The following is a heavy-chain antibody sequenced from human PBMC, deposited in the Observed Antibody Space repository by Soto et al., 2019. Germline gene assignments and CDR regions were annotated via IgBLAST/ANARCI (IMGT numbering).Heavy chain of an antibody. D-gene: IGHD3-22*01. CDR1: GGSVSSGIYY. CDR2: IYYSGST. Sequence: SETLSLTCTVSGGSVSSGIYYWSWIRQPPGKGLEWIGYIYYSGSTNYNPSLKSRVTISVDTSKNQFSLKLSSVTAADSVVYYCARDYYDSSAVSFDPWGQGTLVTVSS. V-gene: IGHV4-61*01. J-gene: IGHJ5*02. CDR3: ARDYYDSSAVSFDP.